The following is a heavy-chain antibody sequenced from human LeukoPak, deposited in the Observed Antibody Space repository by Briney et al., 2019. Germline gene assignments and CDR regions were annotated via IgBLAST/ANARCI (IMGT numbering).Heavy chain of an antibody. D-gene: IGHD4-17*01. V-gene: IGHV4-4*02. CDR3: ARDRTSTTRDAFDI. CDR2: IYHIGST. J-gene: IGHJ3*02. CDR1: GGSMNNANW. Sequence: SGTLSLTCAVSGGSMNNANWWSWVRQPPGKGLEWIGEIYHIGSTIYNPSLKSRVAMSVDKFKKQFSLILTSVTAADTAMYYCARDRTSTTRDAFDIWGQGTMVTVSS.